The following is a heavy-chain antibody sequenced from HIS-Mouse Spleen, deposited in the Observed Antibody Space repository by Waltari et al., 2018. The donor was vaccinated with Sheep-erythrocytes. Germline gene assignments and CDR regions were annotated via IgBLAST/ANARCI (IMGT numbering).Heavy chain of an antibody. Sequence: QVQLQQWGAGLLKPSETLSLTCAVYGGSFSGYYWSWIRQPPGKGLEWIGEINHSGRTNYNPSLKSRVTISVDTSKNQVSLKLSSVTAADTAVYYCARGPRTGDHNYWYFDLWGRGTLVTVSS. J-gene: IGHJ2*01. CDR2: INHSGRT. D-gene: IGHD7-27*01. CDR3: ARGPRTGDHNYWYFDL. CDR1: GGSFSGYY. V-gene: IGHV4-34*01.